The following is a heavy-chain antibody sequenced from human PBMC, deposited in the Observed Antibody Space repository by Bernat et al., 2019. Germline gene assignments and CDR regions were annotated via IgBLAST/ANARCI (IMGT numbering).Heavy chain of an antibody. Sequence: GESGGGVVQPGRSLRLSCAASGFTFSTYGMHWVRQAPGKWLEWVAVIWYDGSDKYYADSVKGRFTISRDNSKNTLYLQMNSLRAEDTAVYYCATVSHDDYARGGIDVWGQGTTVTVSS. J-gene: IGHJ6*02. V-gene: IGHV3-33*01. CDR3: ATVSHDDYARGGIDV. CDR2: IWYDGSDK. CDR1: GFTFSTYG. D-gene: IGHD4-17*01.